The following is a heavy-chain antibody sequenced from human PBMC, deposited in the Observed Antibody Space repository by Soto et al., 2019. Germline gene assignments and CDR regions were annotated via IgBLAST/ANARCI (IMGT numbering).Heavy chain of an antibody. J-gene: IGHJ2*01. CDR3: EDHIRDSSPVSAFLLNRSSDL. Sequence: PGKGLEWIGSIYYSGSTYYNPSLKSRVTISVDTSKNQFSLKLSSVTAADFFFFQAEDHIRDSSPVSAFLLNRSSDL. V-gene: IGHV4-39*01. CDR2: IYYSGST. D-gene: IGHD3-22*01.